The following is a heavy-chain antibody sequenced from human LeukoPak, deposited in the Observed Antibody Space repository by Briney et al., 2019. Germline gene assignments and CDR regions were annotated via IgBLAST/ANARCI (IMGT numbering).Heavy chain of an antibody. D-gene: IGHD4-23*01. CDR3: AKKETVVSPGNYFDH. CDR2: INDGGYNT. V-gene: IGHV3-23*01. J-gene: IGHJ4*02. CDR1: GFTFSNYD. Sequence: PGGSLRLSCAASGFTFSNYDMSWVRQAPGKGPEWVSAINDGGYNTYYADSVRGRFTISRDNAKNTLYLQMNSLRAEDTAVYYCAKKETVVSPGNYFDHWGQGTPVTVSS.